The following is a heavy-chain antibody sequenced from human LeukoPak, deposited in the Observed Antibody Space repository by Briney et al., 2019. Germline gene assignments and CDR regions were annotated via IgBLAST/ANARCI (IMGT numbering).Heavy chain of an antibody. CDR1: GGTFSSYA. D-gene: IGHD1-7*01. CDR2: IIPIFGTA. CDR3: ARDTGLVELRSYYYYYYMDV. J-gene: IGHJ6*03. V-gene: IGHV1-69*05. Sequence: SVKASCKASGGTFSSYAISWVRQAPGQGLEWMGGIIPIFGTANYAQKFQGRVTVTTDESTSTAYMELSSLRSEDTAVYYCARDTGLVELRSYYYYYYMDVWGKGTTVTVSS.